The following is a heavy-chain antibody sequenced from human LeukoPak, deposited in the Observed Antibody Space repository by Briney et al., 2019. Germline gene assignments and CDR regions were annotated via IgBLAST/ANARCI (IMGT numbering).Heavy chain of an antibody. CDR1: GFTFSSYG. CDR2: ISYDGSNK. J-gene: IGHJ4*02. Sequence: GGSLRLSCAASGFTFSSYGMHWVRQAPGKGLEWVAVISYDGSNKYYADSVKGRFTISRDNSKNTLYLQMNSLRAEDTAVYYCAKDTEGYSYGYNWGQGTLVTVSS. D-gene: IGHD5-18*01. CDR3: AKDTEGYSYGYN. V-gene: IGHV3-30*18.